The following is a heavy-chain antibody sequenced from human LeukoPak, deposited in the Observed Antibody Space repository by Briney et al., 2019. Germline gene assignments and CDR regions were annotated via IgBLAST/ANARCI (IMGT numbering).Heavy chain of an antibody. CDR3: AKRNALFDP. Sequence: SETLSLTCTVSGGSITSSYFWGWIRQPPGKGLEWIGSISYGGSTYYNPSLKSRVTISVDTSKNQLSLNLRSVTAADSAVYYCAKRNALFDPWGQGTLVTVSS. CDR1: GGSITSSYF. V-gene: IGHV4-39*07. CDR2: ISYGGST. J-gene: IGHJ5*02.